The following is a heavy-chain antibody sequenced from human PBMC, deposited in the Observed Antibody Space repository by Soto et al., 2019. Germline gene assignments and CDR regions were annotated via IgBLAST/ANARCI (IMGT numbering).Heavy chain of an antibody. D-gene: IGHD3-22*01. V-gene: IGHV4-39*07. CDR1: GASISRSGYF. J-gene: IGHJ6*03. Sequence: SETLSLTCTVSGASISRSGYFWGWIRQSPGKGLEWIGSLSYSGSTNYNPSLKSLVAISIDTQKNQFSLQLSSVTVADAAFYSCAGGGSIVVAKRRLMDVWGKGNTVTVSS. CDR3: AGGGSIVVAKRRLMDV. CDR2: LSYSGST.